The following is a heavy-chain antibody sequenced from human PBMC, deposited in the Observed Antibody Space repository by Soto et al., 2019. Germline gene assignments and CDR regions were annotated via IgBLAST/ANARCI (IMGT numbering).Heavy chain of an antibody. J-gene: IGHJ5*01. Sequence: ASVKVSCKASGYTFTSYEINWVRQATGQGLEWMGWMNPNNGNTGYAQNFQGRVTMTRNTSISTAYMELSSLGSDDTAVYYCARRDSFSSRWYWFDSWGQGTQVTVYS. V-gene: IGHV1-8*01. CDR2: MNPNNGNT. D-gene: IGHD6-13*01. CDR3: ARRDSFSSRWYWFDS. CDR1: GYTFTSYE.